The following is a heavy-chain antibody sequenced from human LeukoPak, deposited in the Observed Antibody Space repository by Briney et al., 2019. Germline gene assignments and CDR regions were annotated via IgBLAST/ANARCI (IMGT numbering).Heavy chain of an antibody. CDR3: ARMGGYSGYATH. J-gene: IGHJ4*02. CDR2: IHYSGTT. CDR1: GSSISTYY. Sequence: SETLSLTCTVSGSSISTYYWSWIRQPPGKGLEWIGYIHYSGTTNYNPSLKNRVTISLDTSKNQFSLNLSSVTAADTAVYYCARMGGYSGYATHWGQGTLVTVSS. D-gene: IGHD5-12*01. V-gene: IGHV4-59*08.